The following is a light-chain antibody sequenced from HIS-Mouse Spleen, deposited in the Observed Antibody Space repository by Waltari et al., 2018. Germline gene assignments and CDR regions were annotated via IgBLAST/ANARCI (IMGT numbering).Light chain of an antibody. V-gene: IGKV1-12*02. CDR1: QGISSW. CDR2: AAS. J-gene: IGKJ3*01. Sequence: IKITQSPSSLSASVVDRVTIARPSSQGISSWLAWYQQKPGKAPKLLIYAASSLQSGVPSRFSGSGSGTDFTLTISSLQPEDFATYYCQQANSFPSFTLFTFGPGTKVDIK. CDR3: QQANSFPSFTLFT.